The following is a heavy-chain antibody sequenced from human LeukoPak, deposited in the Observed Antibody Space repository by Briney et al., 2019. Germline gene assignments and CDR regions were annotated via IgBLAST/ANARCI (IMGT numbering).Heavy chain of an antibody. CDR2: ISPTTI. J-gene: IGHJ4*02. CDR3: ARDTAYSFDY. CDR1: GFTSTSYS. D-gene: IGHD2-21*01. V-gene: IGHV3-48*01. Sequence: GGSLRLSCAASGFTSTSYSLNWVRRAPGKGLEWVSYISPTTIYYADSVRGRFTISRDDAKNSLYLQMNSLRAEDTAIYYCARDTAYSFDYWGQGTLVTVSS.